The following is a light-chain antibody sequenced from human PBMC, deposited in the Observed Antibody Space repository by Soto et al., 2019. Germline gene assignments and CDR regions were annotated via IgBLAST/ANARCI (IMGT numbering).Light chain of an antibody. CDR1: SSDVGGYNY. CDR3: SSYTRTTTLGV. CDR2: EVS. V-gene: IGLV2-14*01. J-gene: IGLJ3*02. Sequence: QSALTQPASVSGSPGQSITISCTGTSSDVGGYNYVSWYQQHPGKAPKLMIYEVSNRPSGVSNRFSGSKSGNTASLTISGLQAEDEADYYCSSYTRTTTLGVFGEGTKLTVL.